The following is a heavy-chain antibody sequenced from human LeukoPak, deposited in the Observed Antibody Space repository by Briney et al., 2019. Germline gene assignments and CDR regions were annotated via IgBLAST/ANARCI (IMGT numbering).Heavy chain of an antibody. CDR1: GYTFTAYY. D-gene: IGHD3-3*01. V-gene: IGHV1-2*02. J-gene: IGHJ4*02. Sequence: ASVKVSCKASGYTFTAYYIHWVRQAPGQGLECTGWINPNTGVATYAQPFQGRVTMTRDTSINTHYMEVRRLRSDDTAVYYCAREGTIVGVAPFDYWGQGTLVTVSS. CDR3: AREGTIVGVAPFDY. CDR2: INPNTGVA.